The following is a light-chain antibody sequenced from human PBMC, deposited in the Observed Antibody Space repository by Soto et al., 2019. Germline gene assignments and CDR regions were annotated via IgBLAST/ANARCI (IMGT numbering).Light chain of an antibody. V-gene: IGKV3-20*01. CDR2: AVS. J-gene: IGKJ1*01. Sequence: ETVLTQSPGTLSLSPGERATLSCRATQSVSNCLAWYQQKPGQAPRLLIYAVSSRASGIPDRFSGSGSGTDFTLTISRLEPEDFAVYYCQQYGSSPVTFGQGTKVDIK. CDR3: QQYGSSPVT. CDR1: QSVSNC.